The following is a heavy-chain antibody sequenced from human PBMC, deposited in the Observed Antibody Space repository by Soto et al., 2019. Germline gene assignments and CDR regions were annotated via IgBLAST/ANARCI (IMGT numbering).Heavy chain of an antibody. J-gene: IGHJ5*02. V-gene: IGHV4-4*02. D-gene: IGHD3-22*01. CDR1: GGSISSSYW. CDR3: VHNPHYYDSSAYFIKWFDP. Sequence: SETLSLTCAVSGGSISSSYWWSWVRQPPGKGLEWIGEIYHSGSTNYNPSLKSRVTISVDKSKNQFSLKLSSVTAADTAVYYCVHNPHYYDSSAYFIKWFDPWGQGPLVT. CDR2: IYHSGST.